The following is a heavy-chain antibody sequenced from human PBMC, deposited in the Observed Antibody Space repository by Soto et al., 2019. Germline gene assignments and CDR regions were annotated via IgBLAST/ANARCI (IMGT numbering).Heavy chain of an antibody. CDR2: ISYDGSNK. V-gene: IGHV3-30-3*01. CDR1: GFTFSSYA. D-gene: IGHD6-13*01. CDR3: ARDGVGSSWKFDY. Sequence: PGGSLRLSCAASGFTFSSYAMHWVRQAPGKGLEWVAVISYDGSNKYYADSVKGRFTISRDNSKNTLYLQMNSLRAEDTAVYYCARDGVGSSWKFDYWGQGTLVTVSS. J-gene: IGHJ4*02.